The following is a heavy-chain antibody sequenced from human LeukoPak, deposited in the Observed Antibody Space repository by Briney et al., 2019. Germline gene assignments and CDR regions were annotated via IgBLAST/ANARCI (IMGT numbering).Heavy chain of an antibody. CDR3: ARDSGEMATIT. J-gene: IGHJ5*02. CDR1: GGSFSGYY. V-gene: IGHV4-34*01. CDR2: INHSGST. D-gene: IGHD5-24*01. Sequence: KSSETLSLTCAVYGGSFSGYYWSWIRQPPGKGLEWIGEINHSGSTNYNPSLKSRVSMSVDTSKNQFSLKLSSVTAADTAVYYCARDSGEMATITWGQGTLVTVSS.